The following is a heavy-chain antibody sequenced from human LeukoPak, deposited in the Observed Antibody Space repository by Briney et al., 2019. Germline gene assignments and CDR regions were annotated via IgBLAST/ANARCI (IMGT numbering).Heavy chain of an antibody. CDR3: ARDHDWAFDY. V-gene: IGHV3-48*02. CDR2: INRGGDNI. J-gene: IGHJ4*02. CDR1: GFTFSSYS. D-gene: IGHD3-9*01. Sequence: GGSLRLSCSASGFTFSSYSMNWVRQAPGKGLEWLAYINRGGDNIWYADSVKGRFTISRDNARDSLFLQMNSLRDEDTAVYYSARDHDWAFDYWGQGTLVTVSS.